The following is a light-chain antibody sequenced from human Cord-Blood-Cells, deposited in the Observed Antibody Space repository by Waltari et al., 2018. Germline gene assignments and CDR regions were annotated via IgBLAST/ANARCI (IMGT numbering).Light chain of an antibody. J-gene: IGKJ3*01. CDR1: QSVFYSSNNKNY. CDR3: QQYYSTPFT. CDR2: WAS. V-gene: IGKV4-1*01. Sequence: DIVMTQSPDSLAVSLGERATINCKSSQSVFYSSNNKNYLAWYQQKPGQPPKLLIYWASTRESGVPDRFSGSGSGTDFTLTISSLQAEDVAVYYGQQYYSTPFTFGPGTKVDIK.